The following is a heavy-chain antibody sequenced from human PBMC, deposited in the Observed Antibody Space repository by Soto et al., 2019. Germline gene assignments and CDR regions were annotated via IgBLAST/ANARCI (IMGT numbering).Heavy chain of an antibody. J-gene: IGHJ4*02. CDR1: GFTFNSYC. Sequence: GGSLRLSCAASGFTFNSYCMPWVPQAPGKGLEWGAVIWYDGSNKYYADSVKGRFTISRDNSKNTLYLQMNSLRAEDTAVYYCARDSKAWTKITKTYYGFLSGYYIYSGGPDYWGQGTLVTVSS. V-gene: IGHV3-33*01. CDR3: ARDSKAWTKITKTYYGFLSGYYIYSGGPDY. D-gene: IGHD3-3*01. CDR2: IWYDGSNK.